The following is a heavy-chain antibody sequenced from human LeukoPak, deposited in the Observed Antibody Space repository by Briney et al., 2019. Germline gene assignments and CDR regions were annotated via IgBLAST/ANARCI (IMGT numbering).Heavy chain of an antibody. CDR3: ARDLAPLVQLERRWGAFDI. CDR1: GFTFSSYS. J-gene: IGHJ3*02. Sequence: GGSLRLSCAAFGFTFSSYSMNWVRQAPGKGLEWVSSISSSSSYIYYADSVKGRFTISRDNAKNSLYLQMNSLRAEDTAVYYCARDLAPLVQLERRWGAFDIWGQGTMVTVSS. CDR2: ISSSSSYI. V-gene: IGHV3-21*01. D-gene: IGHD1-1*01.